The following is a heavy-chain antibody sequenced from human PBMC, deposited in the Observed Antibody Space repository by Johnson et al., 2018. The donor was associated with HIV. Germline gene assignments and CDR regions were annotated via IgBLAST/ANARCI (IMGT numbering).Heavy chain of an antibody. J-gene: IGHJ3*02. Sequence: QVQLVESGGGVVQPGGSLRLSCAASGFTFSSYGMHWVRQAPGKGLEWVAFIRYDGSNKYYADSVKGRFTISRDNSKNTVYLQMNSLRAEGTAVYYCATPTGPGGIWGQGTMVTVSS. CDR2: IRYDGSNK. CDR1: GFTFSSYG. V-gene: IGHV3-30*02. D-gene: IGHD1-14*01. CDR3: ATPTGPGGI.